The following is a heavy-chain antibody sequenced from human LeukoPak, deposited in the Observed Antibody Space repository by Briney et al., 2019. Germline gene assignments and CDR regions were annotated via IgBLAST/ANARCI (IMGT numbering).Heavy chain of an antibody. J-gene: IGHJ4*02. D-gene: IGHD3-10*01. V-gene: IGHV1-18*01. CDR1: GYTFSEYG. CDR2: ISAYNGNT. Sequence: ASVKVSCKASGYTFSEYGVSWVRQAPGQGPEWMGWISAYNGNTKYAQKFQGRVTLTTDTSTNTAYMELTNLRSDETAVYYCAREGLSIIIFYLDYWGQGTLVTVSS. CDR3: AREGLSIIIFYLDY.